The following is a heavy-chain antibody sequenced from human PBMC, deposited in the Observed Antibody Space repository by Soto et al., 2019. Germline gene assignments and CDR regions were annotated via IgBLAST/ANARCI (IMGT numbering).Heavy chain of an antibody. CDR1: GYSISSGYY. V-gene: IGHV4-38-2*02. J-gene: IGHJ4*02. D-gene: IGHD1-26*01. CDR2: IYHSGST. CDR3: ARDSGGSYSMVFDY. Sequence: PSETLSLTCAVSGYSISSGYYWGWIRQPPGKGLEWIGSIYHSGSTYYNPSLKSRVTISVDTSKNQFSLKLSSVTAADTAVYYCARDSGGSYSMVFDYWGQGTLVTVPQ.